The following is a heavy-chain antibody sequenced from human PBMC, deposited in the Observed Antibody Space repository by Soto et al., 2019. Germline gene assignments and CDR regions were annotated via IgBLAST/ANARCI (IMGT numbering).Heavy chain of an antibody. CDR2: ITTTSSTK. D-gene: IGHD6-19*01. CDR1: GFSLRPYS. CDR3: VRDKGVAATGFFEY. Sequence: GGSLRLSCAASGFSLRPYSMNWVRQAPGKGLEWISYITTTSSTKYYADSVKGRFTISRDNAKNSLYLQMDSLRNEDTAVYYCVRDKGVAATGFFEYWGQGILVTVS. V-gene: IGHV3-48*02. J-gene: IGHJ4*02.